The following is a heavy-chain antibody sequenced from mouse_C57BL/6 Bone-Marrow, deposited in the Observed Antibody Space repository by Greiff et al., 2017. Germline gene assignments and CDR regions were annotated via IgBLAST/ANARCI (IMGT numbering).Heavy chain of an antibody. V-gene: IGHV1-36*01. D-gene: IGHD2-5*01. J-gene: IGHJ3*01. CDR1: GFTFTDYY. CDR2: VYPYNGGT. Sequence: VQLQQSGPVLVKPGPSVKISCKASGFTFTDYYMHWVKQSHGKSLEWIGLVYPYNGGTSYNQKFKGKATLTVDTSSSTAYMELNSLTSEDSAVYYCARGAYYSNYVEAWFAYWGQGTLVTVSA. CDR3: ARGAYYSNYVEAWFAY.